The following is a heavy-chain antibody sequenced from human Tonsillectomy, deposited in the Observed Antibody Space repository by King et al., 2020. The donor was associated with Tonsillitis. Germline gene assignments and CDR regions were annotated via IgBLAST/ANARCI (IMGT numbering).Heavy chain of an antibody. CDR2: ISWNSGSM. V-gene: IGHV3-9*01. J-gene: IGHJ6*02. Sequence: QLVQSGGGLVQPGRSLRLSCAASGFTFDNYSMHWVRQAPGKGLEWVSGISWNSGSMGYGDSVKGRFTIPRDNAKNSLYLQMNSLRAEDSAFYYCAKDMGGSGRYFYGMDVWGQGTTVTVSS. CDR3: AKDMGGSGRYFYGMDV. CDR1: GFTFDNYS. D-gene: IGHD3-10*01.